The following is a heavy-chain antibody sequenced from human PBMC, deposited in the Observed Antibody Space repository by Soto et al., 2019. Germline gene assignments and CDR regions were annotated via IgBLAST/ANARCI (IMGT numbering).Heavy chain of an antibody. CDR1: GYGFTTYG. Sequence: ASVKVSCKGSGYGFTTYGITWVRQAPGQGLEWMAWISAHNGNTNYAQKLQGRVTVTRDTSTSTAYMELRSLRSDDTAVYYCARGRYGDYWGQGALVTVAS. CDR3: ARGRYGDY. CDR2: ISAHNGNT. V-gene: IGHV1-18*01. J-gene: IGHJ4*02. D-gene: IGHD1-1*01.